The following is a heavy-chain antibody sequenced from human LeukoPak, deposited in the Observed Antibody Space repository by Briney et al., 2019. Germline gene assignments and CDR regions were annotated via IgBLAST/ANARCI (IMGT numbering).Heavy chain of an antibody. D-gene: IGHD3-16*01. CDR3: ARVITVRGVIFDY. V-gene: IGHV4-59*01. CDR1: GGSFNTYY. Sequence: NPSETLTLTCTVSGGSFNTYYWSWIRQPPGKGLEWLGYIYYSGSTNYNPSLKSRVTISVDTSKNQFSLKLSSVTAADTAVYYCARVITVRGVIFDYWGQGTLVTVSS. CDR2: IYYSGST. J-gene: IGHJ4*02.